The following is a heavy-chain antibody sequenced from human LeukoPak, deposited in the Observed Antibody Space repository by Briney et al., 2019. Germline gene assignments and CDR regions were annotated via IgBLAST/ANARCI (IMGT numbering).Heavy chain of an antibody. CDR3: ARDYDFWSGYYPFDY. CDR1: GFTFSSYS. Sequence: GGSLRLSCAASGFTFSSYSMNWVRQAPGKGREWVSSISSSSSTIYYADSVKGRFTISRDNAKNSLYLQMNSLRSEDTAVYYCARDYDFWSGYYPFDYWGQGTLVTVSS. CDR2: ISSSSSTI. D-gene: IGHD3-3*01. J-gene: IGHJ4*02. V-gene: IGHV3-48*01.